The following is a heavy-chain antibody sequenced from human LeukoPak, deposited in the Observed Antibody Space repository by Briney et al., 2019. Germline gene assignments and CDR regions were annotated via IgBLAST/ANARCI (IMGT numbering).Heavy chain of an antibody. V-gene: IGHV4-4*02. CDR3: AGLVGRYSSGLYYYYFDY. CDR2: MYLSGTT. D-gene: IGHD3-22*01. CDR1: GDSMNSLDV. Sequence: PSDSLSLTCTVSGDSMNSLDVWSWVRQPPGKGLEWIGEMYLSGTTHSNPSVKSRVTISIDKSKNQFFLNLSSVTAADTAVYYCAGLVGRYSSGLYYYYFDYWGQGTLVTVSS. J-gene: IGHJ4*02.